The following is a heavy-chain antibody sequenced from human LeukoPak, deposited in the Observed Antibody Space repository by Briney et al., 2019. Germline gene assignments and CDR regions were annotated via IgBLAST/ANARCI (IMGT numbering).Heavy chain of an antibody. J-gene: IGHJ4*02. CDR3: ARAGEYSGYDDY. CDR1: GFTFSSYS. Sequence: PGGSLRLSCAASGFTFSSYSMNWVRQAPGKGLEWVSSISSSSSYIYYADSVKGRFTISRDNAKNSLYQQMNSLRAEDTAVYYCARAGEYSGYDDYWGQGTLVTVSS. CDR2: ISSSSSYI. V-gene: IGHV3-21*01. D-gene: IGHD5-12*01.